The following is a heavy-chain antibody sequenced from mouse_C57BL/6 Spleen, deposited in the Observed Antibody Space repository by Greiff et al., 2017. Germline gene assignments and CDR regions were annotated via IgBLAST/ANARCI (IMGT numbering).Heavy chain of an antibody. CDR3: AGGSIAMDY. V-gene: IGHV5-17*01. Sequence: EVKLVESGGGLVKPGGSLKLSCAASGFTFSDYGMHWVRQAPEQGLEWVAYISSGSSTIYYADTVKGRFTISRDNAKNTLFLQMTSLRSEDTAMYYCAGGSIAMDYWGQGTSVTVSS. J-gene: IGHJ4*01. CDR1: GFTFSDYG. D-gene: IGHD2-12*01. CDR2: ISSGSSTI.